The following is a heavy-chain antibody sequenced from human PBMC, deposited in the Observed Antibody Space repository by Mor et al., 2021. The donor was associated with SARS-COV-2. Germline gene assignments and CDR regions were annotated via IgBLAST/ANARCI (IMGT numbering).Heavy chain of an antibody. J-gene: IGHJ4*02. Sequence: DYAVPVKGRFTISRDDSKNTLYLQMNSLKTEDTAVYYCTTAPIACSGNSCYSRVTLDYWGQGTLVTVSS. CDR3: TTAPIACSGNSCYSRVTLDY. V-gene: IGHV3-15*01. D-gene: IGHD2-15*01.